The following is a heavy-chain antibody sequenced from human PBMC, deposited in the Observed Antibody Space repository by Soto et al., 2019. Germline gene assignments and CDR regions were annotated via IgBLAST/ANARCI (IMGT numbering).Heavy chain of an antibody. CDR2: IYWNDDK. CDR1: GFSLSTSGVG. J-gene: IGHJ6*02. CDR3: ARDRYVTGLYYYYYGMDV. D-gene: IGHD2-8*02. V-gene: IGHV2-5*01. Sequence: SGPTLVNPTQTLTLTCTFSGFSLSTSGVGVGWIRQPPGEALEWLALIYWNDDKRYSPSLKSRLTITKDTSKNQVVLTMTNMDPVDTATYYCARDRYVTGLYYYYYGMDVWGQGTTVTVSS.